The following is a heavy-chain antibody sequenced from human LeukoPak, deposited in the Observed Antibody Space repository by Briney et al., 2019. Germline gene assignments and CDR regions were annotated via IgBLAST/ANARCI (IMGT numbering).Heavy chain of an antibody. D-gene: IGHD3-10*01. CDR1: GFTFVDYA. V-gene: IGHV3-9*01. J-gene: IGHJ4*02. CDR2: ISWNSGSI. Sequence: GGSLRLSCAASGFTFVDYAMPWVRQAPGKGLEWVPGISWNSGSIGYADSVKGRFTISRDNAKNSLYLQMNSLRAEDTALNYCAKDISYGLWFRELYLDYWGQGTLVTVSS. CDR3: AKDISYGLWFRELYLDY.